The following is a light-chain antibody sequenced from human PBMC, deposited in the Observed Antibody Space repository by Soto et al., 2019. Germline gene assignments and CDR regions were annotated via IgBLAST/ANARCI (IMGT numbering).Light chain of an antibody. Sequence: EIVLTQSPGTLSLSPGERATLSCRDSHSVSSSYLAWYQQNPGQAPRLLIYGASSRATGIPDRFSGSGSGTDFTLTISRLEPEDFAVYYCQQYGSSPPYTFGQGTKLEIK. CDR1: HSVSSSY. J-gene: IGKJ2*01. CDR3: QQYGSSPPYT. V-gene: IGKV3-20*01. CDR2: GAS.